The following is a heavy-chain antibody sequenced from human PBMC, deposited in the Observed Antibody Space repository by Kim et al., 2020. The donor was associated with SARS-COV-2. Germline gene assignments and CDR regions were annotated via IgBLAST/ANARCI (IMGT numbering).Heavy chain of an antibody. D-gene: IGHD4-17*01. Sequence: GGSLRLSCAASGFTFSSYSMNWVRQAPGKGLEWVSYISSSSSTIYYADSVKGRFTISRDNAKNSLYLQMNSLRDEDTAVYYCARDFRATLYGDYGTPLDYWGQGTLVTVSS. J-gene: IGHJ4*02. CDR3: ARDFRATLYGDYGTPLDY. CDR1: GFTFSSYS. CDR2: ISSSSSTI. V-gene: IGHV3-48*02.